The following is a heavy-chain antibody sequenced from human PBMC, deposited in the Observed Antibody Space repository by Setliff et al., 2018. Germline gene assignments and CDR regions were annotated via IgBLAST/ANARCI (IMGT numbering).Heavy chain of an antibody. V-gene: IGHV5-51*01. D-gene: IGHD3-16*01. CDR1: GYTFTNYW. Sequence: GESLKISCKGSGYTFTNYWIGWVRQMPGKGLEWMGIIYPGDSDTRYSPSFQGQVTISRDNAKNSLYLQMNSLRAEDTAVYYCARDGGEYWGQGTLVTVSS. J-gene: IGHJ4*02. CDR2: IYPGDSDT. CDR3: ARDGGEY.